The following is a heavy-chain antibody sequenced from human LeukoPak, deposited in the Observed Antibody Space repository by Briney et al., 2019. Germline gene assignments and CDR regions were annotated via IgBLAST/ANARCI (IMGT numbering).Heavy chain of an antibody. CDR3: ARSVTPATGMDV. CDR2: ISGSGGST. CDR1: GFTFSSYA. V-gene: IGHV3-23*01. J-gene: IGHJ6*04. D-gene: IGHD6-25*01. Sequence: GGSLRLSCAASGFTFSSYAMSWVRQAPGKGLEWVSAISGSGGSTYYADSVKGRFTISRDNSKNTLYLQMNSLRAEDTAVYYRARSVTPATGMDVWGKGTTVTISS.